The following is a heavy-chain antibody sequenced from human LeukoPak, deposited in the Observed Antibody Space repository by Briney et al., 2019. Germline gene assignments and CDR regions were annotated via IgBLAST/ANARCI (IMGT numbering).Heavy chain of an antibody. J-gene: IGHJ6*03. Sequence: GGSLRLSCAASGFTFSSYSMNWVRQAPGKGLEWVSYISSSSTIYYADSVKGRFTISRDNAKNSLYLQMNSLRAEDTAVYYCARDFVVPAAMRYYYYYMDVWGKGTTVTVSS. CDR1: GFTFSSYS. D-gene: IGHD2-2*01. CDR3: ARDFVVPAAMRYYYYYMDV. V-gene: IGHV3-48*01. CDR2: ISSSSTI.